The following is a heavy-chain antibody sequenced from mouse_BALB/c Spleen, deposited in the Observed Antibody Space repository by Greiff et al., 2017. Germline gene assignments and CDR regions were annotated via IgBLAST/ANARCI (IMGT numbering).Heavy chain of an antibody. V-gene: IGHV5-6-3*01. CDR3: AREGY. CDR2: INSNGGST. J-gene: IGHJ3*01. CDR1: GFTFSSYG. Sequence: DVMLVESGGGLVQPGGSLKLSCAASGFTFSSYGMSWVRQTPDKRLELVATINSNGGSTYYPDSVKGRFTISRDNAKNTLYLQMSSLKSEDTAMYYCAREGYWGQGTLVTVSA.